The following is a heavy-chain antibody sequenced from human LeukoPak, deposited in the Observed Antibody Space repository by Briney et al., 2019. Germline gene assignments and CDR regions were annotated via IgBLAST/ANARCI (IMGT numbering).Heavy chain of an antibody. Sequence: GGSLRLSCAASGFTFSSYGMHWVRQAPGKGLEWVAFIRYDGSNKYYADSVKGRFTISRDNSQNTLYLQMNSLRAEDTAVYYCAKDRGYSGYDWEGVFDYWGQGTLVTVSS. J-gene: IGHJ4*02. CDR3: AKDRGYSGYDWEGVFDY. CDR1: GFTFSSYG. D-gene: IGHD5-12*01. CDR2: IRYDGSNK. V-gene: IGHV3-30*02.